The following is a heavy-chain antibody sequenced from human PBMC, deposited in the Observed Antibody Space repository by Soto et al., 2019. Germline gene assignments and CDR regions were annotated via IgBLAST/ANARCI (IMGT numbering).Heavy chain of an antibody. V-gene: IGHV3-21*01. D-gene: IGHD3-16*02. CDR2: ISSSSSYI. CDR3: ARDGWTYDYIWGSYRSYPIFDY. J-gene: IGHJ4*02. CDR1: GFTFSSYS. Sequence: PGGSLRLSCAASGFTFSSYSLNWVRQAPGKGLEWVSSISSSSSYIYYADSVKGRFTISRDNAKNSLYLQMNSLRAEDTAVYYCARDGWTYDYIWGSYRSYPIFDYWGQGTLVTVSS.